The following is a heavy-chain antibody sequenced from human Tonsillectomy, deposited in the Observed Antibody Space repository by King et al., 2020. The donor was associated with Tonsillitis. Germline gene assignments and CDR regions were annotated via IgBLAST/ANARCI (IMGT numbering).Heavy chain of an antibody. CDR3: ATYSSSWSNFDY. CDR2: IYHSGST. D-gene: IGHD6-13*01. V-gene: IGHV4-4*02. CDR1: GGSISSNNW. Sequence: VQLQESGPGLVKPSGTLSLTCAVSGGSISSNNWWSWVRQPPGKGLEWIGEIYHSGSTNYNPSLKRRFTISIYNSKNQCSLKFISVTAADTAVYYCATYSSSWSNFDYWGQGTLVTVSS. J-gene: IGHJ4*02.